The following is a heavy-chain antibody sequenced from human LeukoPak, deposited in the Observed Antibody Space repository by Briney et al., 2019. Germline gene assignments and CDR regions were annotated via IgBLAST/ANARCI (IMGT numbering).Heavy chain of an antibody. J-gene: IGHJ6*04. CDR1: GFNFSSYA. CDR2: ISYDGSNK. V-gene: IGHV3-30*04. D-gene: IGHD6-19*01. Sequence: GGSLRLSCAASGFNFSSYAMHWVRQAPGKGLEWVAVISYDGSNKYYADSVKGRFTISRDNSKNTLYLQMNSLRAEDTAVYYCASDASRSVAGTSGDYYYYGMDVWGKGTTVTVSS. CDR3: ASDASRSVAGTSGDYYYYGMDV.